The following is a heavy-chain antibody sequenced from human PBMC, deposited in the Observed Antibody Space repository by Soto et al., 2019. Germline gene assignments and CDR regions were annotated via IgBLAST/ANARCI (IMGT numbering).Heavy chain of an antibody. Sequence: QVQLQESGPGLVKASQTLSLICSVSGESISSGGYYWSWIRHHPGKGLAWIGYIYDRESAYYNPSRKMRITISSDTSKNRFAMKLSSVTAADTAVYYCARASSSSSAADYWGQGTLITVSS. V-gene: IGHV4-31*03. J-gene: IGHJ4*02. CDR3: ARASSSSSAADY. D-gene: IGHD6-6*01. CDR1: GESISSGGYY. CDR2: IYDRESA.